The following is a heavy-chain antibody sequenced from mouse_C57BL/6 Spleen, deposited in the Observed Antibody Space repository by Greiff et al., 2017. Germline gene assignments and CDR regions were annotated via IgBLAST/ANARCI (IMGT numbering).Heavy chain of an antibody. CDR2: IWSGGGT. J-gene: IGHJ2*01. CDR3: ARNYGNYGVYFDY. Sequence: VKVVESGPGLVQPSQSLSITCTVSGFSLTSYGVHWVRQSPGKGLEWLGVIWSGGGTDYNAAFISRLSISKDNSKSQVFFKINSLQADDTAIYYCARNYGNYGVYFDYWGQGTTLTVSS. CDR1: GFSLTSYG. D-gene: IGHD2-1*01. V-gene: IGHV2-2*01.